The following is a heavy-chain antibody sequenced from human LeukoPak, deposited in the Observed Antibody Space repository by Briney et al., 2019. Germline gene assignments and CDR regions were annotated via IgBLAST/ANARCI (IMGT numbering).Heavy chain of an antibody. CDR2: IYYSGST. CDR1: GGSISSYY. CDR3: ARGTVYGGNAYYFDY. Sequence: SSETLSLTCTLSGGSISSYYWSWIRQPPGKGLEWIGYIYYSGSTNYNPSLKSRVTISVDTSKNQFSLKLSSVTAADTAVYYCARGTVYGGNAYYFDYWGQGTLVTVSS. D-gene: IGHD4-23*01. V-gene: IGHV4-59*01. J-gene: IGHJ4*02.